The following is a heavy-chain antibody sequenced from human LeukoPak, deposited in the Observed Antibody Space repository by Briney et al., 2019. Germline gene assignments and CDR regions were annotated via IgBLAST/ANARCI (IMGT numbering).Heavy chain of an antibody. CDR1: GFTFSSYA. D-gene: IGHD1-26*01. CDR3: ARGPYSGSSFDY. V-gene: IGHV3-64*01. Sequence: GGSLRLSCAASGFTFSSYAMHWVRQAPGKGLEYVSAISSNGGSTYYANSVKGRFTISRDNSKNTLYLQMGSLRAEDMAVYYCARGPYSGSSFDYWGQGTLVTVSS. CDR2: ISSNGGST. J-gene: IGHJ4*02.